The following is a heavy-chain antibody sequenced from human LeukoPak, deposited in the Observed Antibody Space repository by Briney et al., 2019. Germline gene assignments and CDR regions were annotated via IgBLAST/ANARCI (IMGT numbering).Heavy chain of an antibody. D-gene: IGHD2-2*01. CDR3: AREELVVVPAALDY. J-gene: IGHJ4*02. CDR1: GFTFSSYG. CDR2: IWYDGSNK. Sequence: GSLRLSCAASGFTFSSYGMHWVRQAPGKGLEWVAVIWYDGSNKYYADSVKGRFTISRDNSKNTLYLQMNSLRAEDTAVYYCAREELVVVPAALDYWGQGTLVTVSS. V-gene: IGHV3-33*01.